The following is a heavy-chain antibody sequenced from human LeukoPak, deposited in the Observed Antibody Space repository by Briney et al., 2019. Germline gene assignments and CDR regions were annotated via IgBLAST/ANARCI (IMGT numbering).Heavy chain of an antibody. CDR3: ASAQKEYYDSRSLFHY. Sequence: SETLSLTCTVSGGSISSGSYYWGWIRQPPGKGLEWIGSIYYSGSTYYNPSLKSRVTISVDTSKNQFSLKLSSVTAADTAVYYCASAQKEYYDSRSLFHYWGQGTLVTVSS. CDR1: GGSISSGSYY. V-gene: IGHV4-39*07. CDR2: IYYSGST. J-gene: IGHJ4*02. D-gene: IGHD3-22*01.